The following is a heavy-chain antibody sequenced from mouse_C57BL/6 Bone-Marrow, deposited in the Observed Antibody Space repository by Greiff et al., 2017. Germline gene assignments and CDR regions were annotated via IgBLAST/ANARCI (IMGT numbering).Heavy chain of an antibody. V-gene: IGHV1-64*01. D-gene: IGHD2-5*01. J-gene: IGHJ4*01. CDR1: GYTFTSYW. CDR2: IHPNSGST. Sequence: VQLQQPGAELVKPGASVKLSCKASGYTFTSYWMHWVKQRPGQGLEWIGMIHPNSGSTNYNEKFKSKATLTVDKSSSTAYLQLSSLTSEDSAVYICARAIVRRWYCAMDYWGQGTSVTVSS. CDR3: ARAIVRRWYCAMDY.